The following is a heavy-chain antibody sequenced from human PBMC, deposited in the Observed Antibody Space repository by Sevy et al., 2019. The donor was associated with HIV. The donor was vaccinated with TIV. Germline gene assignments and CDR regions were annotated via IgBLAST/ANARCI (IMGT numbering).Heavy chain of an antibody. J-gene: IGHJ3*02. V-gene: IGHV3-30*02. CDR1: GFTFSNHA. CDR2: IRNDGSHD. D-gene: IGHD2-8*02. Sequence: GGSLRLSCTASGFTFSNHAMHWVRQGPGKGPEWVAFIRNDGSHDYYADSVKGRFTISRDNSKNTLYLQMNSLRPEDTAVYYCARDRKALLVVYAIPFDAFDIWGQGTMVTVSS. CDR3: ARDRKALLVVYAIPFDAFDI.